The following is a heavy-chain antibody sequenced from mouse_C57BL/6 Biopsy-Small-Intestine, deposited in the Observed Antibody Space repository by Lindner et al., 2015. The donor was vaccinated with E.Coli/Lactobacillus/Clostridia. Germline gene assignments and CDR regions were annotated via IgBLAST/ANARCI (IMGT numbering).Heavy chain of an antibody. CDR3: TRKGLYSNHFDY. Sequence: VQLQESGAELVRPGASVKLSCKASGYTFTDYEMHGVKQTPVHGLEWIGAIDPETGGTAYNQKFEGKATLTADKSSSTAYMELRSLTSEDSAVYYCTRKGLYSNHFDYWGQGTTLTVSS. CDR2: IDPETGGT. CDR1: GYTFTDYE. D-gene: IGHD2-5*01. V-gene: IGHV1-15*01. J-gene: IGHJ2*01.